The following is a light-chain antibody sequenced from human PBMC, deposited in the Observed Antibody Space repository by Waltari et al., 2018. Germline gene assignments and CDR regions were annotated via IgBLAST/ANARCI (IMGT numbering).Light chain of an antibody. CDR1: NKDVGGYNL. V-gene: IGLV2-23*01. CDR2: EGS. Sequence: QSALTQPASVSGSPGQSISISCNGTNKDVGGYNLVSWYQQRPGKAPKLIIFEGSERPSGVSDRCSASESGNTASLTVSGLQAEDEAHYFCCSYAGSSTPMLFGGGTKLTVL. J-gene: IGLJ2*01. CDR3: CSYAGSSTPML.